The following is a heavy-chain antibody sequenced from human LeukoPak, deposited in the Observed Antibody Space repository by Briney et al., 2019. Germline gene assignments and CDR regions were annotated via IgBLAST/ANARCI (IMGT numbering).Heavy chain of an antibody. CDR2: ISGSGGST. Sequence: GGSLRLSCEASGFIFSSYGFHWVRQAPGKGLEWVSAISGSGGSTYYADSVKGRFTISRDNAKNSLYLQMNSLRAEDTAVYYCARATTALREPEAFDIWGQGTMVTVSS. CDR3: ARATTALREPEAFDI. J-gene: IGHJ3*02. V-gene: IGHV3-21*01. CDR1: GFIFSSYG. D-gene: IGHD1-1*01.